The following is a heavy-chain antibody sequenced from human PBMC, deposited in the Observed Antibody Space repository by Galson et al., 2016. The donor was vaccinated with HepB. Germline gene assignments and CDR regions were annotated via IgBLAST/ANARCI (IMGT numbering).Heavy chain of an antibody. CDR3: ARTLPRAGSFDI. CDR1: GFTFSISS. Sequence: SLRLSCAASGFTFSISSMNWVRQAPGKGLEWVSSISTRSSYIYYADSVKGRFTISRDNAKNSLYLQMHSLRAEDTAVYYCARTLPRAGSFDIWGQGTMVTVSS. J-gene: IGHJ3*02. CDR2: ISTRSSYI. V-gene: IGHV3-21*01.